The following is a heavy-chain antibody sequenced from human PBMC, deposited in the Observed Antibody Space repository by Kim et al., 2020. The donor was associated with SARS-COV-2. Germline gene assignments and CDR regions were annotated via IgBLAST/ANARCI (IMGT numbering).Heavy chain of an antibody. D-gene: IGHD3-3*01. J-gene: IGHJ3*02. V-gene: IGHV3-74*01. Sequence: GGSLRLSCAASGFTFNTYWMYWVRQAPGKGLVLVARINSDGTSTSYADSVKGRFTISRDNAKSTLYVQMNSLRVEDTAVYYCARDRVIRTTRGAFDIWGQGTTVTVSS. CDR1: GFTFNTYW. CDR2: INSDGTST. CDR3: ARDRVIRTTRGAFDI.